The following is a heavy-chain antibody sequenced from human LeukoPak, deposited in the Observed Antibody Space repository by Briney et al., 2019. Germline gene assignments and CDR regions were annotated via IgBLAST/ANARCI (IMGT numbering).Heavy chain of an antibody. CDR2: ITGSADDT. D-gene: IGHD3-10*01. Sequence: GGSLRLSCAPSGFTFSNYVMSWVRQAPGEGLEWVSAITGSADDTYYADSVKGRFTISRDNSKNTLYLQMNSLRAEDTAVYYCAKASGASRPYYFDYWGQGTLVTVSS. V-gene: IGHV3-23*01. CDR1: GFTFSNYV. J-gene: IGHJ4*02. CDR3: AKASGASRPYYFDY.